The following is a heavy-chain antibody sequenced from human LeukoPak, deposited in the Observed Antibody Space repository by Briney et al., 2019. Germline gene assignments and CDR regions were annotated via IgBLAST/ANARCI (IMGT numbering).Heavy chain of an antibody. D-gene: IGHD6-25*01. Sequence: GASVKVSCKASGGTFISYAISWVRQAPGQGLEWMGGIIPIFGTANYAQKFQGRVTITADESTSTAYMELSSLRSEDTAVYYCARGLTAADSYYYGMAVWGQGTTVTVP. V-gene: IGHV1-69*13. CDR2: IIPIFGTA. J-gene: IGHJ6*02. CDR3: ARGLTAADSYYYGMAV. CDR1: GGTFISYA.